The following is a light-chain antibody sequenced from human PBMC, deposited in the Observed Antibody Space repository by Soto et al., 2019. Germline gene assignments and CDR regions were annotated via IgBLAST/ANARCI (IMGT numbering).Light chain of an antibody. CDR1: QSVGTK. Sequence: EVVMTQSPATLSVSPGERATLSCRASQSVGTKLGWYQQRPGQAPRLLIYGASTRDTGVPARFSGSGSGTAFTLTISSLQYHDYSIYYCHQYDNWFPFTFGQGTRLEIK. CDR3: HQYDNWFPFT. V-gene: IGKV3-15*01. J-gene: IGKJ5*01. CDR2: GAS.